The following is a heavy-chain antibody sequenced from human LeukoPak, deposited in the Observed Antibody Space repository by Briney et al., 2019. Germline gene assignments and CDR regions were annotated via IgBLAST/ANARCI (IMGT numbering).Heavy chain of an antibody. CDR3: AKEQVVSPPWVSYFDY. CDR1: GFTFSSCA. CDR2: INGDGSTT. V-gene: IGHV3-23*01. Sequence: GGSLRLSCAASGFTFSSCAMSWVRQAPGKGLVWVSHINGDGSTTSYADSVKGRFTISIDNSENTVYLQMNSLRAEDTAVYYCAKEQVVSPPWVSYFDYWGQGTLVTVSS. J-gene: IGHJ4*02. D-gene: IGHD1-26*01.